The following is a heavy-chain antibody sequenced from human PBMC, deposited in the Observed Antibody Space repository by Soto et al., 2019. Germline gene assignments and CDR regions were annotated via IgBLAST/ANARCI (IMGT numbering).Heavy chain of an antibody. Sequence: GGSLRLSCAASGFTFSSYGMHWVRQAPGKGLEWVAVISYDGSNKYYADSVKGRFTISRDNSKNTLYLQMNSLRAEDTAVYYCAKDRQSSSWPYYYYYYGMDVWGQGTTVTVSS. V-gene: IGHV3-30*18. CDR2: ISYDGSNK. CDR1: GFTFSSYG. J-gene: IGHJ6*02. D-gene: IGHD6-13*01. CDR3: AKDRQSSSWPYYYYYYGMDV.